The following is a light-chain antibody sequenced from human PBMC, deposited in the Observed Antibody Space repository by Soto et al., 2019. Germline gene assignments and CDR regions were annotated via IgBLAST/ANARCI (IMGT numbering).Light chain of an antibody. CDR2: DAS. V-gene: IGKV3-20*01. CDR3: PQSGRSPRP. Sequence: EIVLNNFPCSESVYPGERATLSCRASQSVSNNYLAWYQQKPGQAPRLLIYDASTRATGIPDRVSGSGSGTDFTLTISRLEPEYFAVYSSPQSGRSPRPSAHGTRLEIK. CDR1: QSVSNNY. J-gene: IGKJ5*01.